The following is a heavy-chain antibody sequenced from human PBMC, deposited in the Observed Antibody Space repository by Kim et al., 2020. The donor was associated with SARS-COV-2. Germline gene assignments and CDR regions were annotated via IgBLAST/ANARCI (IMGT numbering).Heavy chain of an antibody. CDR3: ASGRLYDFWSGYYSYYFDY. Sequence: SRVTISGDTSKNQFSLKLSSVTAADTAVYYCASGRLYDFWSGYYSYYFDYWGQGTLVTVSS. V-gene: IGHV4-59*09. D-gene: IGHD3-3*01. J-gene: IGHJ4*02.